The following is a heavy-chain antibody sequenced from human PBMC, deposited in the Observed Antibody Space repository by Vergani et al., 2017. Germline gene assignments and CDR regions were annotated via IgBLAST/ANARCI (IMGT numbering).Heavy chain of an antibody. V-gene: IGHV3-66*02. CDR2: INIGGRT. D-gene: IGHD4-17*01. Sequence: LVESGGGLVQPGGSLRLSCAASSFSVSSHYMTWVRQAPGKGLEWVSTINIGGRTSYADSVKGRLTLTRDDSKNPLHLQLNSLRPEGTALYYCARGMTTGTTYLDGFDIWGQGTMVSVSS. CDR3: ARGMTTGTTYLDGFDI. J-gene: IGHJ3*02. CDR1: SFSVSSHY.